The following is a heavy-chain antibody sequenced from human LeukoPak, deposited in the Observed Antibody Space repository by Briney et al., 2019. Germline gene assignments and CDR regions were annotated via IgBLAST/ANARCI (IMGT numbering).Heavy chain of an antibody. J-gene: IGHJ4*02. CDR2: IYYSGTT. Sequence: KSSETLSLTCTVSGDSISSGEPYWSWVRQPPGKGLEWIGHIYYSGTTYYNPSLKSRLTISLDTSRNQFSLKLTSVTAADTAVYFCARDPTYDFWSGDGGYWGQGTLVTVSS. CDR3: ARDPTYDFWSGDGGY. CDR1: GDSISSGEPY. D-gene: IGHD3-3*01. V-gene: IGHV4-30-4*01.